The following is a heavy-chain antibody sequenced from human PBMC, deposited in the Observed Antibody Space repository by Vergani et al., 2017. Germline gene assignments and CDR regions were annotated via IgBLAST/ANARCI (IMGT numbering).Heavy chain of an antibody. CDR3: ARGERYSYGYVDY. D-gene: IGHD5-18*01. CDR1: GYSISSGYY. J-gene: IGHJ4*02. CDR2: IYHSGST. Sequence: QVQLQESGPGLVKPSETLSLTCAVSGYSISSGYYWGWIRQPPGKGLEWIGSIYHSGSTYYNPSLKSRVTISVDTSKNQFSLKLSSVTAADTAVYYCARGERYSYGYVDYWGQGTLVTVSS. V-gene: IGHV4-38-2*01.